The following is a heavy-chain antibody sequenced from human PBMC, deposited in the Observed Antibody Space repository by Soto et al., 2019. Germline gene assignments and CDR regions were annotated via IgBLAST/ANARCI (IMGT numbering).Heavy chain of an antibody. V-gene: IGHV3-23*01. Sequence: AISGSGGSTYYADSVKGRFTIYRENSKNTMYLQMNSMRAEETAVYYCAKDREDPFDYWGQGTLVTVSS. J-gene: IGHJ4*02. CDR3: AKDREDPFDY. CDR2: ISGSGGST.